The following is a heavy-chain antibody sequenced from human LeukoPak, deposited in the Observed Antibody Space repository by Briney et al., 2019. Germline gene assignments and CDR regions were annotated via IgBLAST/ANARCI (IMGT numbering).Heavy chain of an antibody. CDR3: ARHVFWFGEFAED. D-gene: IGHD3-10*01. Sequence: SETLSLTCTVSGGSISSGSYYWRWIRQPAGKGLEWIGRIYTSGSTNYHPSLKSRLTISVDTSKNQFSLKLSSVTAADTAVYYCARHVFWFGEFAEDWGQGTLVTVSS. J-gene: IGHJ4*02. CDR1: GGSISSGSYY. V-gene: IGHV4-61*02. CDR2: IYTSGST.